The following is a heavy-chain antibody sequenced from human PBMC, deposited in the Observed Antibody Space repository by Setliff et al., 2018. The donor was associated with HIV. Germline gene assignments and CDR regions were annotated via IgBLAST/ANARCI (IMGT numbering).Heavy chain of an antibody. Sequence: KPSETLSLTCTVFGGSLSNYYWSWIRQSPGKGLEWIGEVSHSGSTKYNPSLKSRVTMSVDTSKNQVSLKLNSLTAADTAVYYCAREERWLHRGGFDCWGQGTLVTVSS. V-gene: IGHV4-34*01. CDR2: VSHSGST. J-gene: IGHJ4*02. CDR1: GGSLSNYY. D-gene: IGHD3-10*01. CDR3: AREERWLHRGGFDC.